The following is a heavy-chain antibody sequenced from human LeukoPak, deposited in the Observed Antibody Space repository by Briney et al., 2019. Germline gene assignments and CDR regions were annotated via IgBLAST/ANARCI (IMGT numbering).Heavy chain of an antibody. V-gene: IGHV6-1*01. CDR1: GDSVSRKSAA. CDR2: TYYRSKWYN. J-gene: IGHJ6*02. Sequence: SQTLSLTCAISGDSVSRKSAAWTWIRQSPSRGLEWLGRTYYRSKWYNDYAVSVKSRVTINPDTSKNQFSLQLNSVTPEDTAVYYCARSYSGDYIGLYYYYDMDVWGQGTTVTVSS. CDR3: ARSYSGDYIGLYYYYDMDV. D-gene: IGHD1-26*01.